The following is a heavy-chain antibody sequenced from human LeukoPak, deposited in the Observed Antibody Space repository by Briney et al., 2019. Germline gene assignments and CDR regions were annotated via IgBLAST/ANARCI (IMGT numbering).Heavy chain of an antibody. D-gene: IGHD3-22*01. Sequence: PSETLSLTCNVSGGSISNYYWSWIRQPPGKEPEWIGYIYYRGRTNYNPSLKSRVTISVDTSKNQFSLKLSSVTAADTAVYYCARVPRRGYYDSSGYYWFDPWGQGTLVTVSS. V-gene: IGHV4-59*01. CDR2: IYYRGRT. CDR1: GGSISNYY. J-gene: IGHJ5*02. CDR3: ARVPRRGYYDSSGYYWFDP.